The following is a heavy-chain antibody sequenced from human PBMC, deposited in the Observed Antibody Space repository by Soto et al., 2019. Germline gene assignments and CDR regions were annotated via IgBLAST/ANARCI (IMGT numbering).Heavy chain of an antibody. D-gene: IGHD2-21*02. Sequence: GASVKVSCKASGYTFTSYGISWVRQAPGQGLEWKGWISAYNGNTNYAQKLQGRVTMTTDTSTSTAYMELRSLRSDDTAVYYCARHIVVVTAIAFDPWGQGTLVTVSS. CDR3: ARHIVVVTAIAFDP. V-gene: IGHV1-18*01. CDR1: GYTFTSYG. CDR2: ISAYNGNT. J-gene: IGHJ5*02.